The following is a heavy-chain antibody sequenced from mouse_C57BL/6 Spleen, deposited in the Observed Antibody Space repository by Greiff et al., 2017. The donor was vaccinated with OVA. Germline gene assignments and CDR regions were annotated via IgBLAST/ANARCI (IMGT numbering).Heavy chain of an antibody. Sequence: EVQVVESGPELVKPGASVKISCKASGYSFTGYYMHWVKQSHGNILDWIGYIYPYNGVSSYNQKFKGKATLTVDKSSSTAYMELRSLTSEDSAVYYCARYSSGPYYYAMDYWGQGTSVTVSS. D-gene: IGHD3-2*02. J-gene: IGHJ4*01. CDR2: IYPYNGVS. V-gene: IGHV1-31*01. CDR1: GYSFTGYY. CDR3: ARYSSGPYYYAMDY.